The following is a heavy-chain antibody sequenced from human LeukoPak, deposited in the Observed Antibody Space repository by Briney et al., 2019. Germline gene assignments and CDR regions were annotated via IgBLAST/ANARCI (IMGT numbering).Heavy chain of an antibody. D-gene: IGHD3-10*01. CDR3: AKAPLILWFGELGSYYFDY. Sequence: GGSLRLSCAASGFTFSSYGMSWVRQAPGKGLEWVSAISGGGGSTYYADSVKGRFTISRDNSKNTLYLQMNSLRAEDTAVYYCAKAPLILWFGELGSYYFDYWGQGTLVTVSS. V-gene: IGHV3-23*01. J-gene: IGHJ4*02. CDR2: ISGGGGST. CDR1: GFTFSSYG.